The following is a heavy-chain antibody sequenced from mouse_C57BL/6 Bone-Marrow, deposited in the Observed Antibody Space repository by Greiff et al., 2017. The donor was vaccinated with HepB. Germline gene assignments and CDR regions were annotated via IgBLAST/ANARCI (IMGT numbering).Heavy chain of an antibody. CDR3: AREGLFAY. V-gene: IGHV3-6*01. Sequence: DVQLQESGPGLVKPSQSLSLTCSVTGYSITSGYYWNWIRQFPGNKLEWMGYISYDGSNNYNPSLKNRISITRDTSKNQFFLKLNSVTTEDTATYYCAREGLFAYWGQGTLVTVSA. CDR2: ISYDGSN. J-gene: IGHJ3*01. CDR1: GYSITSGYY.